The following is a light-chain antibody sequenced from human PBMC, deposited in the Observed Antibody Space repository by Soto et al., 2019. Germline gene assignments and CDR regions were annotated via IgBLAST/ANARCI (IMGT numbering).Light chain of an antibody. V-gene: IGKV1-5*01. CDR3: QQYSSYFRT. J-gene: IGKJ1*01. CDR2: EAS. CDR1: QSVGMW. Sequence: DIQMTQSPYTLSASVGDSVTITCRASQSVGMWLAWYQQKPGTAPQLLIYEASTLESGVPSRFSGSGSGTDFTLTISSLQPEDFATYYCQQYSSYFRTFGQGTKVEIK.